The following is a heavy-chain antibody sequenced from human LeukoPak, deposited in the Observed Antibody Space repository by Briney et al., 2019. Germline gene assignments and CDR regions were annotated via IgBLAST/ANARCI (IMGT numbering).Heavy chain of an antibody. CDR3: GSSGYFERDRYFDY. J-gene: IGHJ4*02. CDR1: GYTFTGYY. CDR2: INPNSGGT. Sequence: GASVRVSCKASGYTFTGYYMHWVRQAPGQGLEWMGWINPNSGGTNYAQKFQGRVTMTRDTSISTAYMELSRLRSDDTAVYYCGSSGYFERDRYFDYWGQGTLVTVSS. V-gene: IGHV1-2*02. D-gene: IGHD3-22*01.